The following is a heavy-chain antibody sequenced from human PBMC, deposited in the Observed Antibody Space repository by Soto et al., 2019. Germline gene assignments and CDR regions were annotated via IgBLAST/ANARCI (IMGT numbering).Heavy chain of an antibody. D-gene: IGHD3-22*01. J-gene: IGHJ4*02. CDR1: GFTFSSFA. CDR2: MSGSGGST. V-gene: IGHV3-23*01. Sequence: GGSLRLSCAASGFTFSSFAMSWVRQAPEKGLEWVTAMSGSGGSTYYADSVKGRFTISRDNSKNTLYLQMNSLRAEDTAVYYCAKGTYYYDNSGYHDADYWGQGTLVTVSS. CDR3: AKGTYYYDNSGYHDADY.